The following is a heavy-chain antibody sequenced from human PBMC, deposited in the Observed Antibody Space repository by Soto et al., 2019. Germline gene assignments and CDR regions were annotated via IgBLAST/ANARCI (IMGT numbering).Heavy chain of an antibody. Sequence: EVQLVESGGGLVKPGGSLRFSCAASGFTFSNAWMNWVRQAPGKGLEWVGRIKSKTDGGTTDYAAPVKGRFTISRDDSKNTLYLQMNSLKTEDTAVYYCSATSRSWYPKYFDYWGQGTLVTVSS. CDR2: IKSKTDGGTT. D-gene: IGHD6-13*01. CDR3: SATSRSWYPKYFDY. V-gene: IGHV3-15*01. J-gene: IGHJ4*02. CDR1: GFTFSNAW.